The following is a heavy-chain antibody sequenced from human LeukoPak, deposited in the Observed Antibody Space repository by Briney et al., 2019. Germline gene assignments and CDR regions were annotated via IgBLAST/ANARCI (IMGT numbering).Heavy chain of an antibody. CDR1: AFTFSSYG. CDR2: ISGDGRDI. D-gene: IGHD2-15*01. CDR3: AKATFGSYPRYMDV. J-gene: IGHJ6*03. Sequence: QSGGTLRLSCAASAFTFSSYGMSWVRQAPGKGLEWVSAISGDGRDIFYADAVKGRFTISRDNSKNTLYLQMNSLRAEDTAVYYCAKATFGSYPRYMDVWVKGTTVTVSS. V-gene: IGHV3-23*01.